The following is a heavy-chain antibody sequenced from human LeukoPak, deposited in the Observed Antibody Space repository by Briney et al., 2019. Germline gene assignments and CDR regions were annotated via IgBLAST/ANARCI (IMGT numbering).Heavy chain of an antibody. Sequence: KPGESLKISCKGSEYSFSSYWIAWVRQMPGKGLEWMGIIHPGNSETTYNPSFQGQVTISADKSINTAYLQWNSLKASDTAMYYCARRLSSIAAAAANDYWGQGTLVTVSS. V-gene: IGHV5-51*01. D-gene: IGHD6-13*01. CDR3: ARRLSSIAAAAANDY. CDR2: IHPGNSET. J-gene: IGHJ4*02. CDR1: EYSFSSYW.